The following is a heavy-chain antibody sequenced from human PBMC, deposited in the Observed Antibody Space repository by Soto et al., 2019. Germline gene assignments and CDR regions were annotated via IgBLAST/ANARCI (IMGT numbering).Heavy chain of an antibody. Sequence: SETLSLTCAVYGGSFSGYYWSWIRQPQGKGLEWIGEINHSGSTNYSPSLKSRVTISVDTSKNQFSLKLSSVTAADTAVYYCARGRYCSSTSCYSPHDNWFDPWGQGTLVTVSS. J-gene: IGHJ5*02. CDR1: GGSFSGYY. D-gene: IGHD2-2*01. V-gene: IGHV4-34*01. CDR3: ARGRYCSSTSCYSPHDNWFDP. CDR2: INHSGST.